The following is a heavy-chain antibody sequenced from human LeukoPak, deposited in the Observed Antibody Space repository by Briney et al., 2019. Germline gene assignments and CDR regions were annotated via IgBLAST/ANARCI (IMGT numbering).Heavy chain of an antibody. CDR2: IVPMFGTV. CDR3: ASLGAKEIYYYYGMDV. V-gene: IGHV1-69*06. CDR1: GGIFNNYA. D-gene: IGHD1-26*01. J-gene: IGHJ6*02. Sequence: ASVKVSCKASGGIFNNYAINWVRQAPGQGLEWMGRIVPMFGTVNYAEKFQDRVTITADKSTSTAYMELSSLRSEDTAVYYCASLGAKEIYYYYGMDVWGQGTTVTVSS.